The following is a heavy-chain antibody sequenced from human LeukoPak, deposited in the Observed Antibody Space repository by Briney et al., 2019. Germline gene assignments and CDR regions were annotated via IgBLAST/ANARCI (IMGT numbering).Heavy chain of an antibody. CDR1: GFTFRSYG. Sequence: PGGSLRLSCAASGFTFRSYGMDRVRQAPGKGLEWVAFIRYDGNNKDYADSVKGRFTISRDNSKNMLYLQMNSLRVEDTAVYYCAKGYGDLVAFDIWGQGTMVTVSS. J-gene: IGHJ3*02. CDR2: IRYDGNNK. CDR3: AKGYGDLVAFDI. V-gene: IGHV3-30*02. D-gene: IGHD4-17*01.